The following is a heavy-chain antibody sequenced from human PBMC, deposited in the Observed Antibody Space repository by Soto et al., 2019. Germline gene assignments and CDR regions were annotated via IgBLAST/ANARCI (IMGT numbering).Heavy chain of an antibody. V-gene: IGHV1-46*01. CDR3: ARVQLGPYYYYGMDV. Sequence: ASGKVSCKASGYTFTSYYMHWVRQAPGQGLEWMGIINPSGGSTSYAQKFQGRVTMTRDTSTSTVYMELSSLRSEDTAVYYCARVQLGPYYYYGMDVWGQGTTVTVSS. D-gene: IGHD1-1*01. CDR1: GYTFTSYY. CDR2: INPSGGST. J-gene: IGHJ6*02.